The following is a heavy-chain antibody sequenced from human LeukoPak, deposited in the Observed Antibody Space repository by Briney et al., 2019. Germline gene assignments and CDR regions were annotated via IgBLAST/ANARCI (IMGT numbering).Heavy chain of an antibody. V-gene: IGHV1-18*01. CDR1: GYTFTSYG. D-gene: IGHD3-10*01. CDR3: ARDPFPYYGSGSYYFGY. CDR2: ISAYNGNT. Sequence: ASVTVSCKASGYTFTSYGISWVRQAPGQGLEWMGWISAYNGNTNYAQKLQGRVTMTTDTSTSTAYMELRSLRSDDTAVYYCARDPFPYYGSGSYYFGYWGQGTLVTVSS. J-gene: IGHJ4*02.